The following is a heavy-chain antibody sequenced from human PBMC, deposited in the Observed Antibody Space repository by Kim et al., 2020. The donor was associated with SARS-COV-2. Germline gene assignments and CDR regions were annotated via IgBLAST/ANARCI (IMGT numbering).Heavy chain of an antibody. J-gene: IGHJ4*02. CDR2: IYYRGST. D-gene: IGHD2-2*01. Sequence: SETLSLTCTVSGGSISSYYWSWIRQPPGKGLEWIGNIYYRGSTNYNPSLKSRVTISVDTSNNQFSLKLSSVTAAETAVYYCARQGCSSNSCHNFDYWGQGTLVTVSS. V-gene: IGHV4-59*08. CDR3: ARQGCSSNSCHNFDY. CDR1: GGSISSYY.